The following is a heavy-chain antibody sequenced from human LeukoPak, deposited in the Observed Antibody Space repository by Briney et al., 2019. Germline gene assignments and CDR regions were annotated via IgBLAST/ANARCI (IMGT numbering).Heavy chain of an antibody. CDR2: ISSSSSTR. CDR3: ASPAYGSGSYFRVDY. D-gene: IGHD3-10*01. J-gene: IGHJ4*02. CDR1: RFTFSTYG. Sequence: GGSLRLSCAASRFTFSTYGMNWVRQAPGKGLEWVSYISSSSSTRYYADSVKGRFTISRDDAKNSLYLQMNSLRAEDTAVYYCASPAYGSGSYFRVDYWGQGTLVTVSS. V-gene: IGHV3-48*01.